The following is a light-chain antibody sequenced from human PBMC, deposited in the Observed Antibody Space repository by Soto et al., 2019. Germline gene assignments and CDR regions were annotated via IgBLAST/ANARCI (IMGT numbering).Light chain of an antibody. CDR2: GAS. Sequence: EILMTQYPATLSVSPGERATLSCRASQSVSSNLAWYQQKPGQAPRLLIYGASTRATGIPARFSGSGSGTEFTLTISSLQSEDFAVYYCQQYGTSPRTFGQGTKVDIK. CDR3: QQYGTSPRT. V-gene: IGKV3-15*01. CDR1: QSVSSN. J-gene: IGKJ1*01.